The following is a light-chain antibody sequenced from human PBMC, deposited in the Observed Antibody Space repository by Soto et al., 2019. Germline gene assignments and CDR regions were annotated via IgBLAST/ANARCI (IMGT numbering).Light chain of an antibody. J-gene: IGKJ1*01. CDR2: GAS. CDR1: QSVSTNY. V-gene: IGKV3-20*01. CDR3: QQFYTTPT. Sequence: EIVLTQSPGTLSLSPGERATLSCRASQSVSTNYLAWYQQKPGQAPRLLIYGASNRATGIPDRFSGSGSGTDFTLTISSLQAEDVAVYYCQQFYTTPTFGQGAKVDI.